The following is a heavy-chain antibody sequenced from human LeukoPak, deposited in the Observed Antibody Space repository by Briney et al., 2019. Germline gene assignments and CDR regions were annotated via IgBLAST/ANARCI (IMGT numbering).Heavy chain of an antibody. V-gene: IGHV3-48*01. CDR1: GFTFSSYS. CDR2: ISSSSSTI. CDR3: ARGWSLEWSGWFYDY. J-gene: IGHJ4*02. D-gene: IGHD3-3*01. Sequence: QPGGSLRLSCAASGFTFSSYSMNWVRQAPGKGLEWVSYISSSSSTIYYADSVKGRFTSSRDNAKNSLYLQMNSLRAEDTAVYYCARGWSLEWSGWFYDYWGQGTLVTVSS.